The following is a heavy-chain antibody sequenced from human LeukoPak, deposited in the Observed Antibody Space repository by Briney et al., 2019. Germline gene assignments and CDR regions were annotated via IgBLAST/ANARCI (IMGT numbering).Heavy chain of an antibody. CDR1: GGSISSYY. CDR3: ARDNSDYVYYFDN. J-gene: IGHJ4*02. Sequence: PSETLSLTCTVSGGSISSYYWSWIRQPPGKGLEWLGCIYYSGSTNYNPSLKSRVTISVDTSKDQFSLKLSYVTAADTAVYHCARDNSDYVYYFDNWGQGTLVTVSS. D-gene: IGHD4-11*01. CDR2: IYYSGST. V-gene: IGHV4-59*01.